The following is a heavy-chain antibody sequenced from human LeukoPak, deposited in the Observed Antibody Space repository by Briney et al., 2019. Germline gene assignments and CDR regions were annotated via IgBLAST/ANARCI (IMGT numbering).Heavy chain of an antibody. Sequence: ASVTVSFKASGYTFTGYYMHWVRQAPGQGLEWMGWINPNSGGTNYAQKFQGRVTMTRDTSISTAYMELSRLRSDDTAVYYCARARKPLGYCSSTSCYRRDWFDPWGQGTLVTVSS. CDR1: GYTFTGYY. CDR3: ARARKPLGYCSSTSCYRRDWFDP. D-gene: IGHD2-2*01. J-gene: IGHJ5*02. CDR2: INPNSGGT. V-gene: IGHV1-2*02.